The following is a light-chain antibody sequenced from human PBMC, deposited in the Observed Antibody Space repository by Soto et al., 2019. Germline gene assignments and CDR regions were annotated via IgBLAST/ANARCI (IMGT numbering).Light chain of an antibody. V-gene: IGKV1-39*01. CDR1: QTISNY. Sequence: DIQMTQSPSSLSASLGDRVTISWRASQTISNYLNWYQQKPGKAPKLLIYAASSLQSWVPSRFTGSGSGTDFTLTISSLQPEDFATYYCQQSYTSWWTFGQGTMVDIK. J-gene: IGKJ1*01. CDR2: AAS. CDR3: QQSYTSWWT.